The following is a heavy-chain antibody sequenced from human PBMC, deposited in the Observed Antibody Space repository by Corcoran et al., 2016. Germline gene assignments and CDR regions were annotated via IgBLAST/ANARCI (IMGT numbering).Heavy chain of an antibody. CDR3: ARFGVGATPYYYYYGMDV. Sequence: QVQLVQSGAEVKKPGASVKVSCKASGYTFTSYGISWVRQAPGQGLEWMGWISAYNGNTNYAQKLQGRVTMTTDTSTSTAYMELRSLRSDDTAVYYWARFGVGATPYYYYYGMDVWGQGTTVTVSS. V-gene: IGHV1-18*01. CDR1: GYTFTSYG. J-gene: IGHJ6*02. D-gene: IGHD1-26*01. CDR2: ISAYNGNT.